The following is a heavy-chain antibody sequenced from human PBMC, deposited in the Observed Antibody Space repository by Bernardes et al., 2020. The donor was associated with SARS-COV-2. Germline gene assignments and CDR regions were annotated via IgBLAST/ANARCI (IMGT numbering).Heavy chain of an antibody. D-gene: IGHD2-2*01. CDR1: GGSISSSSYY. J-gene: IGHJ6*02. V-gene: IGHV4-39*01. CDR3: AGASIVVVPGPLGLGPWGYKYNGMGV. CDR2: IYYSGST. Sequence: SETLSLTCTVSGGSISSSSYYWGWIRQPPGKGLEWIGSIYYSGSTYYNPSLKSRVTISVDTSKNQFSLHLNSVTPEDTAVYYCAGASIVVVPGPLGLGPWGYKYNGMGVWGPGTTVTVSS.